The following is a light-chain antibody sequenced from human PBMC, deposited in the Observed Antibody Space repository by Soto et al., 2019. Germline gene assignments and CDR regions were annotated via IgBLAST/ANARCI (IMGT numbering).Light chain of an antibody. V-gene: IGKV1D-12*01. CDR2: STS. CDR1: QRISTW. Sequence: DIEMAHSPSCVSAYVGDKVIITCRASQRISTWLAWYQQKPGKAPNLLIYSTSSLQSGVPSRFSGTGSGTEFTLTINNLQPEDFATYYCQQADSFPITFGQGTRLEIK. CDR3: QQADSFPIT. J-gene: IGKJ5*01.